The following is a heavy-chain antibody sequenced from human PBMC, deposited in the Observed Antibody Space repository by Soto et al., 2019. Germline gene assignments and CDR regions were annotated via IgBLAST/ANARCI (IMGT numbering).Heavy chain of an antibody. Sequence: ASVKVSCKASGYTFTSYGISWARQAPGQGLEWMGWISAYNGNTNYAQKLQGRATMTTDTSTSTAYMELRSLRSDDTAVYYCARDSAVRWDILTGYYTNWGQGTLVTVSS. CDR2: ISAYNGNT. CDR1: GYTFTSYG. V-gene: IGHV1-18*01. D-gene: IGHD3-9*01. CDR3: ARDSAVRWDILTGYYTN. J-gene: IGHJ4*02.